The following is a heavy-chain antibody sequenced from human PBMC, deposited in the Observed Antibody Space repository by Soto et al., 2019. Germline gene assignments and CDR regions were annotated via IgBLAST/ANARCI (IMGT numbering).Heavy chain of an antibody. D-gene: IGHD3-10*01. CDR2: IYSGGST. CDR1: GFTVSDNY. V-gene: IGHV3-66*01. J-gene: IGHJ6*02. CDR3: ARALVRGLMDV. Sequence: GGSLRPSCTASGFTVSDNYMSWVRQAAGKGLEWVSVIYSGGSTYYADSVEGRFTISRDNSKNMLYLQMNSLRAEDTAVYYCARALVRGLMDVWGQGTTVTVS.